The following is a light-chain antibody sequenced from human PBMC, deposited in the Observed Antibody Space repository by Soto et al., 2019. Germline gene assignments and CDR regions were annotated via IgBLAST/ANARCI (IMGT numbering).Light chain of an antibody. CDR2: TAS. V-gene: IGKV1-39*01. Sequence: DIQMTQSPSSLAASVGDRVTVTCRASDSITTYVSWYQQKPGKPPRLLTYTASSLHSGVPSRFSGSGSGTHFTLTISSLQREDFATYYCQQTYRAPFTFGPGTEVVIK. CDR3: QQTYRAPFT. CDR1: DSITTY. J-gene: IGKJ3*01.